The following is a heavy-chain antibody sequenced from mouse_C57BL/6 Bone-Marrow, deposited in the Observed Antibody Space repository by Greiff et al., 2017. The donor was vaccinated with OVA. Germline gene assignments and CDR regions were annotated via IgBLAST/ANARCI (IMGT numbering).Heavy chain of an antibody. CDR2: IWWDDDK. Sequence: QVTLKVSGPGILQPSQTLSLTCSSSGFSLSTFGMGVGWLRQPPGKGLEWLAHIWWDDDKYYNPALKSRLTISKDTSKNQVFLKIANVDTADTATYYCARIAPLYDYYAMDYWGQGTSVTVSS. CDR3: ARIAPLYDYYAMDY. J-gene: IGHJ4*01. V-gene: IGHV8-8*01. D-gene: IGHD1-3*01. CDR1: GFSLSTFGMG.